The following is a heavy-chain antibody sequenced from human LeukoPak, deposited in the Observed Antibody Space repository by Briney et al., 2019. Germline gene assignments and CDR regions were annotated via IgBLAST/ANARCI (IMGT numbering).Heavy chain of an antibody. J-gene: IGHJ4*02. CDR3: ARYLRGYSYGSDY. Sequence: SETLSLTCAVYGGSFSGYYWSWIRQPPGKGLEWIGEINHSGSTNYNPSLKSRVTISVDTSKNQFSLKLSSVTAADTAVYYCARYLRGYSYGSDYWGQGTLVTVSS. CDR1: GGSFSGYY. CDR2: INHSGST. D-gene: IGHD5-18*01. V-gene: IGHV4-34*01.